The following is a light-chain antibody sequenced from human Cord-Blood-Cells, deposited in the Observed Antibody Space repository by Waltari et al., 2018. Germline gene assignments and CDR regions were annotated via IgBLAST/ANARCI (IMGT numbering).Light chain of an antibody. Sequence: QSVLTQPPSVSEAPGQRVTISCTGSSSNIGAGSDVHWSQQLPGTAPKLLIYGNSNRPSGVPDRFSGSKSGTSASLAITGLQAEDEADYYCQSYDSSLSGYVFGTGTKVTVL. CDR1: SSNIGAGSD. CDR2: GNS. J-gene: IGLJ1*01. CDR3: QSYDSSLSGYV. V-gene: IGLV1-40*01.